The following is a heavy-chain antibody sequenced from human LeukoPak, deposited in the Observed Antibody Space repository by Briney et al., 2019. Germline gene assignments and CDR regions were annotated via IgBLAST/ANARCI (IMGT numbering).Heavy chain of an antibody. CDR2: ISYDGSNK. CDR1: GFTFSSYA. Sequence: GGSLRLSCAASGFTFSSYAMHWVRQAPGKGLEGVAVISYDGSNKYYADSVKGRFTISRGNSKNTLYLQMDSLRAEDTAVYYCARGQESYYDILTGYYSYYYYYGIDVWGQGTTVTVSS. CDR3: ARGQESYYDILTGYYSYYYYYGIDV. J-gene: IGHJ6*02. V-gene: IGHV3-30-3*01. D-gene: IGHD3-9*01.